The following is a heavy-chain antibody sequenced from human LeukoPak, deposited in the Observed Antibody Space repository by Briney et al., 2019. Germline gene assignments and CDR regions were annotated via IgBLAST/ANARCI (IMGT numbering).Heavy chain of an antibody. CDR2: ISYSGST. Sequence: SETLSLTCTVSGGSITTNNYYWGWIRQPPGKGLEWIGMISYSGSTYYNPSLKSRVTISRETSKNQFSLKLSSVTAADTAVYYCARLGDSSGYYAFDYWGQGTLVTVSS. CDR1: GGSITTNNYY. D-gene: IGHD3-22*01. V-gene: IGHV4-39*07. J-gene: IGHJ4*02. CDR3: ARLGDSSGYYAFDY.